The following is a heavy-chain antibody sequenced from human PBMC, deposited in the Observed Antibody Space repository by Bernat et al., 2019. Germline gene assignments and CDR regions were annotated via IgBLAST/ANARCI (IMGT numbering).Heavy chain of an antibody. D-gene: IGHD3-16*01. CDR1: GFTFRNYC. Sequence: QVMLVESGGGVVQPGGSLRLSCAASGFTFRNYCMHWVRQTPAKGLEWVAFTRYDGDNKYYLDSVRGRFTISRDNSKNTLYLQMNSLRPEDTAVYYCAKDGSRGIQLGEFGTLGTDVWGQGTTVTVSS. CDR3: AKDGSRGIQLGEFGTLGTDV. V-gene: IGHV3-30*02. CDR2: TRYDGDNK. J-gene: IGHJ6*02.